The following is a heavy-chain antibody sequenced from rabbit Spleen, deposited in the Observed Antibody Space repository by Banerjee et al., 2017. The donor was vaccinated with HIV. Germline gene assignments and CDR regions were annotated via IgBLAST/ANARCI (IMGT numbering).Heavy chain of an antibody. CDR2: TVGGRSTFT. D-gene: IGHD4-2*01. CDR1: GFSFSSNDY. Sequence: QSLEESGGGLVQPEGSLTLTCKASGFSFSSNDYMCWVRQAPGKGLEWIACTVGGRSTFTYHASWAKGRFTISKASSTTVTLQMTSLTAADTATYFCARGVVANLWGPGTLVTVS. CDR3: ARGVVANL. J-gene: IGHJ4*01. V-gene: IGHV1S40*01.